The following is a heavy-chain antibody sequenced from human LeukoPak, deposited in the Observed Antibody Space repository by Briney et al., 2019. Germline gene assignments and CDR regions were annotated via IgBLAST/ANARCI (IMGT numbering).Heavy chain of an antibody. D-gene: IGHD2/OR15-2a*01. Sequence: GESLKISCKGSGYSFPSYWIAWVRQMPGKGLEWMGIIYPGDSDTTYSPSFQGQVTIAADKSISTAYLQWSSLKASDTAIYYCARRLKNSRGIDYWGQGTLVTVSS. J-gene: IGHJ4*02. CDR3: ARRLKNSRGIDY. V-gene: IGHV5-51*01. CDR1: GYSFPSYW. CDR2: IYPGDSDT.